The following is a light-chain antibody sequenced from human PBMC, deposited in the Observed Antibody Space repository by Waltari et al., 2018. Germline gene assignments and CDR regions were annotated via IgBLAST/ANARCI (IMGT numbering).Light chain of an antibody. CDR2: EGD. Sequence: QSALTQPASVSGSLGQSITISCTGSGSEIDIYNLVSWYQQYPGKAPKLIIYEGDERPSGVSDRFSGSNSGNTASLTISGLQADDEAEYHCCSYAGGTTFLFGGGTKVTVL. CDR1: GSEIDIYNL. J-gene: IGLJ2*01. V-gene: IGLV2-23*03. CDR3: CSYAGGTTFL.